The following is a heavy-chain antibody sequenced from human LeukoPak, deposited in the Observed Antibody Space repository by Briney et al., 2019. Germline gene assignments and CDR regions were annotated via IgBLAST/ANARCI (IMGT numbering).Heavy chain of an antibody. V-gene: IGHV3-21*01. J-gene: IGHJ3*02. D-gene: IGHD6-13*01. CDR2: ISSSSSYI. CDR1: GFTFSSYS. CDR3: ARVEAAAGINDAFDI. Sequence: GGSLRLSCAASGFTFSSYSMNWVRQAPGKGLEWVSSISSSSSYIYYADSVKGRFTISRDNAKNSLYLQMNSLRAEDTAVYYCARVEAAAGINDAFDIWGQGTMVTVSS.